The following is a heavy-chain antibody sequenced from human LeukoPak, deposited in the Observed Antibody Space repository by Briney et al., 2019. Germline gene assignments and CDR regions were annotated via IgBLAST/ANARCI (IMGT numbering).Heavy chain of an antibody. V-gene: IGHV3-15*01. CDR2: IKSKTDGGTT. Sequence: PGGSLRLSCAGAGITLSTYWMSWIRQAPGKGLEWVGRIKSKTDGGTTDYAAPVKGRFTISRDDSKNTLYLQMNSLKTEDTAVYYCTTETLTYDYWGQGTLVTVSS. D-gene: IGHD3-9*01. CDR1: GITLSTYW. CDR3: TTETLTYDY. J-gene: IGHJ4*02.